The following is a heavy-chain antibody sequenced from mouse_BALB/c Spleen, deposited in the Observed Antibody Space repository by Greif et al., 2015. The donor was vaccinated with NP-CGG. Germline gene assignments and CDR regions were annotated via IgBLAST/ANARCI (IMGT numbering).Heavy chain of an antibody. CDR2: IRNKANGYTT. CDR3: AREITSVEAMDY. J-gene: IGHJ4*01. D-gene: IGHD1-1*01. V-gene: IGHV7-3*02. Sequence: EVKLMESGGGLVQPGGSLRLSCATSGFTFTDYYMSWVRQPPGKALAWLGFIRNKANGYTTEYSASVKGRFTISRDNSQSSLYLQINALIAEDSVTDDCAREITSVEAMDYGGQGTSVTVS. CDR1: GFTFTDYY.